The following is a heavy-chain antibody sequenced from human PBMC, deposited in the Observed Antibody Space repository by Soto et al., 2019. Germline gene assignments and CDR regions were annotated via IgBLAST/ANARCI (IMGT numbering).Heavy chain of an antibody. CDR2: IDPSDSYT. Sequence: GESLKISCKGSGYSFTSYWISWVRQMPGKGLEWMGRIDPSDSYTNYSPSFQGHVTISADKSISTAYLQWSSLKASDTAMYYCATACYGSGSYYNPSAYYYYGMDVWGQGTTVTVSS. CDR1: GYSFTSYW. D-gene: IGHD3-10*01. V-gene: IGHV5-10-1*01. J-gene: IGHJ6*02. CDR3: ATACYGSGSYYNPSAYYYYGMDV.